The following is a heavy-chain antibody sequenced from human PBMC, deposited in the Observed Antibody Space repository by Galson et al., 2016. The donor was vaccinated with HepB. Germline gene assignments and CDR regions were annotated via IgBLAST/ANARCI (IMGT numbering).Heavy chain of an antibody. Sequence: TLSLTCSVSGGSISSWSYRTYHWGWIRQSPGKGLEWIAVIHYDGTPYYNPSLESRVTISVDTSKNQFSLKVTSVTAADTAVYFCARQPGSGIPYDYFDLWGQGTLVPVSS. J-gene: IGHJ4*02. CDR2: IHYDGTP. CDR3: ARQPGSGIPYDYFDL. V-gene: IGHV4-39*01. CDR1: GGSISSWSYRTYH. D-gene: IGHD2-21*01.